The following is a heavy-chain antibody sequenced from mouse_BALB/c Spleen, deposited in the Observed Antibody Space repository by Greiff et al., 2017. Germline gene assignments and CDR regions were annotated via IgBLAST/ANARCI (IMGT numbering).Heavy chain of an antibody. Sequence: VQLQQPGAELVKPGASVKLSCKASGYTFTSYWMHWVKQRPGQGLEWIGEIDPSDSYTNYNQKFKGKATLTVDKSSSTAYMQLSSLTSEDSAVYYCAPLTTVVAWYFDVWGAGTTVTVAS. CDR2: IDPSDSYT. CDR3: APLTTVVAWYFDV. J-gene: IGHJ1*01. CDR1: GYTFTSYW. D-gene: IGHD1-1*01. V-gene: IGHV1-69*02.